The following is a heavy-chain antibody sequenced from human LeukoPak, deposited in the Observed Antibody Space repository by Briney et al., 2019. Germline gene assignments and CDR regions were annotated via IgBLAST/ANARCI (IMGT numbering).Heavy chain of an antibody. CDR3: ARDVAPKGFDY. CDR1: GFTFSSFA. J-gene: IGHJ4*02. CDR2: MSSGGVRQ. D-gene: IGHD2-21*01. V-gene: IGHV3-30-3*01. Sequence: PGRSLRLSCVVSGFTFSSFAMHWVRQAPGKGLEWVAVMSSGGVRQQSADSVKGRFTISRDNSSDTLYLQMNSLKIEDTAVYYCARDVAPKGFDYWGQGTLVTVSS.